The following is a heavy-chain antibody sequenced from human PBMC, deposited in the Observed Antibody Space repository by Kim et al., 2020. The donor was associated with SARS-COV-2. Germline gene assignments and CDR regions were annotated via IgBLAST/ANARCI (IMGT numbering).Heavy chain of an antibody. Sequence: GGSLRLSCAASGFTFSSYGMHWVRQAPGKGLEWVAVISYDGSNKYYADSVKGRFTISRDNSKNTLYLQMNSLRAEDTAVYYCARDFDYWGQGTLVTVSS. CDR3: ARDFDY. CDR2: ISYDGSNK. V-gene: IGHV3-33*05. J-gene: IGHJ4*02. CDR1: GFTFSSYG.